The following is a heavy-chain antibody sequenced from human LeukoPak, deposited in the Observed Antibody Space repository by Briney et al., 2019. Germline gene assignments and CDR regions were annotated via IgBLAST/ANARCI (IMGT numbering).Heavy chain of an antibody. CDR3: ARDLEVVAAVLDY. V-gene: IGHV3-21*01. Sequence: GGSLRLSCAASGFTFSSYSMNWVRQAPGKGLEWVSSISSSSSYIYYADSVKGRFTISRNNAKNSLYLQMNSLRAEDTAVYYCARDLEVVAAVLDYWGQGTLVTVSS. J-gene: IGHJ4*02. CDR1: GFTFSSYS. CDR2: ISSSSSYI. D-gene: IGHD2-15*01.